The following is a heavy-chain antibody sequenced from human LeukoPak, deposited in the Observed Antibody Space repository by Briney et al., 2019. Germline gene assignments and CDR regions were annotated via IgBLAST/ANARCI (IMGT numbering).Heavy chain of an antibody. J-gene: IGHJ4*02. CDR2: INPDGSKK. V-gene: IGHV3-7*01. D-gene: IGHD4-11*01. CDR3: ARDSAYSAFDY. CDR1: GFTFGSSW. Sequence: GGSLRLSCAASGFTFGSSWMCWVRQAPGRGLERVAIINPDGSKKYYMDSAKGRFTISRDYVKNSLYLQMDSLRAEDTAVYYCARDSAYSAFDYWGQGALVTVSS.